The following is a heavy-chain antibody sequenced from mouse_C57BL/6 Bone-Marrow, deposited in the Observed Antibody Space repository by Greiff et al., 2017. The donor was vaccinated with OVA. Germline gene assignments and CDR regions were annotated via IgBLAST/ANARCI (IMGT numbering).Heavy chain of an antibody. V-gene: IGHV14-3*01. J-gene: IGHJ4*01. Sequence: VHVKQSVAELVRPGASVKLSCTASGFTIKNTYMHWVKQRPEQGLEWIGRIDPASGNTKYAPKFQGKATLTAATSSNTAYLPLSSLTTEDTASDYCARCYYGRGSMDYGGQGTSVTVSA. CDR2: IDPASGNT. CDR3: ARCYYGRGSMDY. D-gene: IGHD1-1*01. CDR1: GFTIKNTY.